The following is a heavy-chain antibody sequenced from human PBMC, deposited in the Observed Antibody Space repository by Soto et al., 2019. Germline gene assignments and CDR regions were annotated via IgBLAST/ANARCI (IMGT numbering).Heavy chain of an antibody. D-gene: IGHD5-18*01. CDR2: INAGNGNT. J-gene: IGHJ6*02. CDR3: AGPAGYSYSMDV. CDR1: GYTFTSYA. Sequence: ASVKVSCKASGYTFTSYAMHWVRQAPGQRLEWMGWINAGNGNTKYSQKFQGRVTITRDTSASTAYMELSSLRSEDTAVYYCAGPAGYSYSMDVWGQETTVTVSS. V-gene: IGHV1-3*01.